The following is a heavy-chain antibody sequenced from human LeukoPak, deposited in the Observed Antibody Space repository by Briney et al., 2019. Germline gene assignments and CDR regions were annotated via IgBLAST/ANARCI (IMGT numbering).Heavy chain of an antibody. Sequence: ASVKVSCKTPGYTFTAYYIHWVRQAPGQGLEWMGWINPNSGDTNYAQKFQGRVIMTWDTSISTAYMELSRLKSDDTAVFYCPSSWQSYYYYMDLWGKGTTVTVSS. CDR3: PSSWQSYYYYMDL. D-gene: IGHD5-24*01. CDR1: GYTFTAYY. CDR2: INPNSGDT. V-gene: IGHV1-2*02. J-gene: IGHJ6*03.